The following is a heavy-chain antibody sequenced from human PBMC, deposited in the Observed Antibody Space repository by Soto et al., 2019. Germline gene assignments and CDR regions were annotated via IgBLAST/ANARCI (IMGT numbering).Heavy chain of an antibody. V-gene: IGHV3-21*01. J-gene: IGHJ4*02. CDR3: ASLSRFALDY. CDR1: GFSFKTYS. Sequence: LRLSFAASGFSFKTYSMNWVRQAPGKGLEWVSCISSSSTYIYYTDSVKGRFTISRDNAKNSLYLQMNSLRAEDTALYYCASLSRFALDYWGQGTLVTVSS. CDR2: ISSSSTYI. D-gene: IGHD3-16*02.